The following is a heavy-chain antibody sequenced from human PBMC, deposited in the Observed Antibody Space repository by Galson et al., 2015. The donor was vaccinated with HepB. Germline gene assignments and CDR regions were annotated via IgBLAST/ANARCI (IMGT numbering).Heavy chain of an antibody. V-gene: IGHV5-10-1*01. CDR3: ARTDYGANSRQYDY. J-gene: IGHJ4*02. D-gene: IGHD4-23*01. CDR2: TDPSDSYT. Sequence: QSGAEVKKPGESLRISCKGSGYSFTNYWISWVRQMPGKGLEWMGRTDPSDSYTNYNPSFQGHVTISADKSITTAYLQWSSLKASDTAMYYCARTDYGANSRQYDYWGQGTLVTVSS. CDR1: GYSFTNYW.